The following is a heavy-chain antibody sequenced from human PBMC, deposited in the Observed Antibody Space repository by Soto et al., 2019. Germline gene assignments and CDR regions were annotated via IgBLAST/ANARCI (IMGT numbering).Heavy chain of an antibody. Sequence: SYTLSLTRTFPGGSISSSSYYWGWIPQPPGKGLEWIGSIYYSGSTYYNPSLKSRVTISVDTSKNQFSLKLSSVTAGDTAVYYFALVVPAALRYNYFGMDVWGQGTTVT. CDR2: IYYSGST. J-gene: IGHJ6*02. CDR1: GGSISSSSYY. V-gene: IGHV4-39*01. CDR3: ALVVPAALRYNYFGMDV. D-gene: IGHD2-2*01.